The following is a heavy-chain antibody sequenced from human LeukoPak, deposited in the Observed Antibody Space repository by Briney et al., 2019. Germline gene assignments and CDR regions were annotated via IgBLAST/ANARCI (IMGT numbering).Heavy chain of an antibody. D-gene: IGHD5-12*01. V-gene: IGHV1-69*13. J-gene: IGHJ5*02. Sequence: ASVKVSCKASGGTFSSYAISWVRQAPGQGLEWMGRIIPIFGSANYAQNFQGRVTITADESTTTAYMELSSLRSEDTAVYYCARVGDDIVAGGSWFDPWGQGTLVTVSS. CDR1: GGTFSSYA. CDR2: IIPIFGSA. CDR3: ARVGDDIVAGGSWFDP.